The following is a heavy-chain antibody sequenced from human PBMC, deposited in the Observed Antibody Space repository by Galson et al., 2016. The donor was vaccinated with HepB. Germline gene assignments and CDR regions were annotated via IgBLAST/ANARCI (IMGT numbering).Heavy chain of an antibody. J-gene: IGHJ4*02. CDR1: GFNFSSYW. V-gene: IGHV3-74*01. D-gene: IGHD6-19*01. CDR3: ARDKNEWGSGWYAY. CDR2: INSDGRST. Sequence: SLRLSCAASGFNFSSYWMHWVRQAPGKGLVWVSRINSDGRSTSYADSVKGRFTISRDNAKNTLYLQMNSLRVEDTAVDYCARDKNEWGSGWYAYWGQGTLVTVSS.